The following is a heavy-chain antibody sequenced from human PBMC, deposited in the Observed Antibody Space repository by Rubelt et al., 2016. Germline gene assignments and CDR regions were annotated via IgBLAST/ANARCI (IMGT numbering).Heavy chain of an antibody. CDR1: GDSVSTNSGA. J-gene: IGHJ4*02. Sequence: QVHLQQSGPGLVKPSQTLSLTCAISGDSVSTNSGAWSWIRQSPSRGFEWLGRTYYRSKWNNDYAVSVKSRITINPDTSRNQFSRQLNSGAPEDTAVYYCARSSGSVDYWGQGTLVTVSS. CDR2: TYYRSKWNN. V-gene: IGHV6-1*01. CDR3: ARSSGSVDY. D-gene: IGHD6-19*01.